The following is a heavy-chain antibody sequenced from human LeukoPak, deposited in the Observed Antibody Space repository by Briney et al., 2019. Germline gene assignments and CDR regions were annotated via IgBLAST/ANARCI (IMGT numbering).Heavy chain of an antibody. CDR3: ARVPYYHDSSGYYLGYFDY. D-gene: IGHD3-22*01. Sequence: SETLSLTCTVSGGSISSSSYYWGWIRQPPGKGLEWIGSIYYSGSTYYNPSLKSRVTISVETSKNQFSLKLSSVTAADTAVYYCARVPYYHDSSGYYLGYFDYWGQGTLVTVSS. J-gene: IGHJ4*02. CDR1: GGSISSSSYY. V-gene: IGHV4-39*07. CDR2: IYYSGST.